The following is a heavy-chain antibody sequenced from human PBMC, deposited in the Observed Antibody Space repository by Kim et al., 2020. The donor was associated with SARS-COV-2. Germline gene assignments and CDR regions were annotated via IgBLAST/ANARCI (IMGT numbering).Heavy chain of an antibody. J-gene: IGHJ4*02. D-gene: IGHD3-10*01. CDR3: ASVGHGSGPQIRGGIDY. Sequence: GGSLRLSCAASGFTFSSYGMHWVRQAPGKGLEWVAVIWYDGSNKYYADSVKGRFTISRDNSKNTRYLQMNSLRAEDTAVYYCASVGHGSGPQIRGGIDYWVQGTLVTVCS. CDR2: IWYDGSNK. CDR1: GFTFSSYG. V-gene: IGHV3-33*01.